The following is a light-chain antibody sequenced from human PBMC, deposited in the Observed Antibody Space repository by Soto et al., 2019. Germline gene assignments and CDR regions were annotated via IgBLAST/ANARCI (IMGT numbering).Light chain of an antibody. Sequence: DIQMTQSPSTLSASVGDRVTITCRASQSGNKVLSWYQHKPGKAPKFLIYDVSTLESAVQPRFSGSGSGTAFTLHISSLQPEDFATYYCQQYDSYPLTFGGGTKVDIK. J-gene: IGKJ4*01. CDR1: QSGNKV. V-gene: IGKV1-5*01. CDR3: QQYDSYPLT. CDR2: DVS.